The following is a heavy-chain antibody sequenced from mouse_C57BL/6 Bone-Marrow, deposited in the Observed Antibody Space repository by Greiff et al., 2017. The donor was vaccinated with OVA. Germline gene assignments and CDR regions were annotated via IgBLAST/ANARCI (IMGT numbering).Heavy chain of an antibody. CDR1: GFTFSSYA. CDR2: ISDGGSYT. CDR3: ARSIYYGYDWYFDV. V-gene: IGHV5-4*01. J-gene: IGHJ1*03. Sequence: EVQRVESGGGLVKPGGSLKLSCAASGFTFSSYAMSWVRQTPEKRLEWVATISDGGSYTYYPDNVKGRFTISRDNAKNNLYLQRSHLKSEDTAMYYCARSIYYGYDWYFDVWGTGTTVTVSS. D-gene: IGHD2-2*01.